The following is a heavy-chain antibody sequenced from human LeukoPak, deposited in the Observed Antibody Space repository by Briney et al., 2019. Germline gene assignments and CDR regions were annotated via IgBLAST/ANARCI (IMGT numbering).Heavy chain of an antibody. Sequence: PGGSLRLSCEASGFKFFTFAMHWVRRAPGKGLEWVAIISYDGSNKYYGDSVKGRFTISRDNSKNTLYLQMNSLRSDDTAVYYCARDVSYNWNDEVGGYYFDYWGQGTLVTVSS. D-gene: IGHD1-1*01. CDR3: ARDVSYNWNDEVGGYYFDY. CDR1: GFKFFTFA. V-gene: IGHV3-30-3*01. J-gene: IGHJ4*02. CDR2: ISYDGSNK.